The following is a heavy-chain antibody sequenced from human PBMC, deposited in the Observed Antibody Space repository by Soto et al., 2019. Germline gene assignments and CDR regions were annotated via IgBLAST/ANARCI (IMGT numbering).Heavy chain of an antibody. J-gene: IGHJ6*02. Sequence: GGSLRLSCAVSGSTFSNDWMHWVRQAPGKGLVWVSHLNSDGSSTNYADFVKGRFTIARDNAKNTVYLQMNSLRAEDTAVHYCARDRSYSLDVWGQWTAVTVSS. V-gene: IGHV3-74*01. CDR2: LNSDGSST. CDR1: GSTFSNDW. CDR3: ARDRSYSLDV.